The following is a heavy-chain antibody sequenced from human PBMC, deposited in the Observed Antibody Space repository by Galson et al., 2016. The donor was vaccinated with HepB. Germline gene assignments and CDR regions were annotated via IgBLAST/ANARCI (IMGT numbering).Heavy chain of an antibody. Sequence: SETLSLTCGLHGGLLSGFPWTWIRQPPGKGLEWIGLIHHSGSTNYSPSLKSRVTISIDTSKKQFSLTVSSVTAADTAAYYCARGRRIGNSNRWPYSSMDVWGQGTTVTVAS. D-gene: IGHD6-13*01. V-gene: IGHV4-34*01. CDR2: IHHSGST. CDR1: GGLLSGFP. J-gene: IGHJ6*02. CDR3: ARGRRIGNSNRWPYSSMDV.